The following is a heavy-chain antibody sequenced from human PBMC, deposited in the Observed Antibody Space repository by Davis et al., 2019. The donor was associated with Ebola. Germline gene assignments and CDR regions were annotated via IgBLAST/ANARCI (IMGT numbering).Heavy chain of an antibody. CDR3: ARVEKGSSSWYSPPPYYYYYYMDV. J-gene: IGHJ6*03. CDR1: GFTFSSYE. CDR2: ISSSGSTI. D-gene: IGHD6-13*01. V-gene: IGHV3-48*03. Sequence: GESLKISCAAPGFTFSSYEMNWVRQAPGKGLEWVSYISSSGSTIYYADSVKGRFTISRDNAKNSLYLQMNSLRAEDTAVYYCARVEKGSSSWYSPPPYYYYYYMDVWGKGTTVTVSS.